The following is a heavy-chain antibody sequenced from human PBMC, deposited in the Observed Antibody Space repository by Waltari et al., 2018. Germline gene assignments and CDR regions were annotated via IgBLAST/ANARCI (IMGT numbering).Heavy chain of an antibody. CDR3: ARDRDDYGDSDS. J-gene: IGHJ5*01. V-gene: IGHV3-48*02. CDR2: ISSSSSTI. D-gene: IGHD4-17*01. Sequence: EVQLVESGGGLVQPGGSLRLSCAASGFTFSSYSMNWVRQAPGKWLEWVSYISSSSSTIDNADSGKGRCTISREKAKNSLYLQMNSLRDEDTAVYYCARDRDDYGDSDSWGQGTLVTVSS. CDR1: GFTFSSYS.